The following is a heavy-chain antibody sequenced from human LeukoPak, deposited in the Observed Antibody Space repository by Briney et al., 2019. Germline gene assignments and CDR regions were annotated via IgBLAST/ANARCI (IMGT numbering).Heavy chain of an antibody. J-gene: IGHJ6*03. CDR1: GYTFTDYY. V-gene: IGHV1-69-2*01. D-gene: IGHD4-11*01. CDR3: ATAYSNFLYYYYYMDV. CDR2: VDPEDGET. Sequence: GASVKVSCKASGYTFTDYYMHWVQQAPGKGLEWMGRVDPEDGETIYAEKFQGRVTITADTSTDTAYMELSSLRSEDTAVYYCATAYSNFLYYYYYMDVWGKGTTVTVSS.